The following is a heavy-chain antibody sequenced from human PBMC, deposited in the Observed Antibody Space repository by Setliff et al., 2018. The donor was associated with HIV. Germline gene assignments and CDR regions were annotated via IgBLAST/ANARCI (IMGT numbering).Heavy chain of an antibody. CDR2: INTNTGNP. D-gene: IGHD3-10*01. V-gene: IGHV7-4-1*02. CDR3: ARAADYYGSGSYYNGWFDP. CDR1: GYTFTSYA. Sequence: GASVKVSCKASGYTFTSYAMNWVRQAPGQGLEWMGWINTNTGNPTYAQGFTGRFVFSLDTSVSTAYLQISSLKAEDTAVYYCARAADYYGSGSYYNGWFDPWGQGTLVTVSS. J-gene: IGHJ5*02.